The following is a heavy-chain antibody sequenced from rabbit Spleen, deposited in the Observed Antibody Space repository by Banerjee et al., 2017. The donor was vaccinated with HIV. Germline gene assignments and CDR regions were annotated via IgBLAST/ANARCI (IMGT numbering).Heavy chain of an antibody. D-gene: IGHD2-1*01. J-gene: IGHJ4*01. CDR2: IDTGSSGST. CDR3: ERYPYDGYGNFFNF. V-gene: IGHV1S40*01. Sequence: QSLEESGGDLAKPGASLTLTCTASGFSFSSGCWICWVRQAPGKGLEWIACIDTGSSGSTYYASWAKGRFTISKTSSTTVTLQMTRLTAADTATYFCERYPYDGYGNFFNFWGQGTLVTVS. CDR1: GFSFSSGCW.